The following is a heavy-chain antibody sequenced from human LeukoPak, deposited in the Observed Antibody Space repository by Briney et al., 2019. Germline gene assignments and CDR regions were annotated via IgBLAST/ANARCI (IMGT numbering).Heavy chain of an antibody. CDR1: GFSVYNNY. J-gene: IGHJ4*02. Sequence: GGSLRLSCAASGFSVYNNYMSWVRQAPGKGLEWVSVISSGDDTYYVDSVKGRFTISRDNSKNMVFLQMSSLRAEDTAVYYCARVFYGSSWGERYYFDHWGQGAQVTVSS. CDR3: ARVFYGSSWGERYYFDH. CDR2: ISSGDDT. D-gene: IGHD6-13*01. V-gene: IGHV3-66*01.